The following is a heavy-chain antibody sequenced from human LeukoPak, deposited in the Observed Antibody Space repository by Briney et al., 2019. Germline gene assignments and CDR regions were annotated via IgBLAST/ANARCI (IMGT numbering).Heavy chain of an antibody. CDR1: GFTFTVYS. D-gene: IGHD3-10*01. CDR3: ARGLTYYYGSGVDY. CDR2: IKRDGSEK. J-gene: IGHJ4*02. V-gene: IGHV3-7*01. Sequence: GGSLRFSCAASGFTFTVYSMSWVRQAPGKGLEWVANIKRDGSEKYYVDSVKGRFTVSRDNAKNSLYLQMNSLRAEDTAVYYCARGLTYYYGSGVDYWGQGTLVTVSS.